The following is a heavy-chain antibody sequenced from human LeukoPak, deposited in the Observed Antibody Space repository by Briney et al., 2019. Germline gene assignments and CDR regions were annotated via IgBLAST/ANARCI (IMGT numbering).Heavy chain of an antibody. CDR3: ARDPRPTYDILTGYNWFDP. CDR2: INPSGGST. J-gene: IGHJ5*02. D-gene: IGHD3-9*01. CDR1: GYTFTSYY. Sequence: ASVKVSCKASGYTFTSYYMHWVRQAPGQGLEWMGIINPSGGSTSYAQKFQGRVTITADESTSTAYMELSSLRSEDTAVYYCARDPRPTYDILTGYNWFDPWGQGTLVTVSS. V-gene: IGHV1-46*01.